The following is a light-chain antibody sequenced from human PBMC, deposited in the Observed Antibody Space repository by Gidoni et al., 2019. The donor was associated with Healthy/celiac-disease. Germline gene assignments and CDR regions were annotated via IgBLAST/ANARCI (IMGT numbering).Light chain of an antibody. CDR2: SNN. J-gene: IGLJ3*02. CDR1: RSNIGSNT. CDR3: AAWDDSLNGRWV. Sequence: QSVLTQPPSASGTPGQRVTISCSGSRSNIGSNTVNWYQQLPGTAPKLLIHSNNQRPSGVPDRFSGSKSGTSASLAISGLQSEDEADYYCAAWDDSLNGRWVFGGGTKLTVL. V-gene: IGLV1-44*01.